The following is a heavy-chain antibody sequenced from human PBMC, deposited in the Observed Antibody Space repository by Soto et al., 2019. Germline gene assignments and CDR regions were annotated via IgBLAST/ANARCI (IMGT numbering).Heavy chain of an antibody. J-gene: IGHJ3*02. D-gene: IGHD6-13*01. CDR3: AREGAGPKGSSSWQDDAFDI. CDR2: ISYSGST. V-gene: IGHV4-31*03. Sequence: QVQLQESGPGLVKPSQTLSLTCTVSGGSISSGGYYWSWIRQHPGKGLEWIGYISYSGSTYYNPSLKSRVTISVDTSKDQFSLKLSSVTAADTAVYYCAREGAGPKGSSSWQDDAFDIWGQGTMVTVSS. CDR1: GGSISSGGYY.